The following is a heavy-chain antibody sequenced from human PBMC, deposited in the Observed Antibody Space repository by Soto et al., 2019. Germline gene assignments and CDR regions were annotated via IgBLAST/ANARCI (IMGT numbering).Heavy chain of an antibody. CDR1: GFSFNSYA. CDR2: INYNSRAT. CDR3: VKQRGSGKTYFDNMDV. Sequence: EVQLLESGGGLVQPGGSLRLSCETSGFSFNSYAMTWVRQAPGMGLEWVAVINYNSRATFHAQSVKGRFTISRDNSRNTVFLQMASLRAEDTAVYYCVKQRGSGKTYFDNMDVWGLGTTVIVSS. D-gene: IGHD3-10*01. V-gene: IGHV3-23*01. J-gene: IGHJ6*02.